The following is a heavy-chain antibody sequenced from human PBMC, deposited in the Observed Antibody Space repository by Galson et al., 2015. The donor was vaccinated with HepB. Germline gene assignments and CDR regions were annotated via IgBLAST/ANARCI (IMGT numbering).Heavy chain of an antibody. CDR1: GFTFSSYG. D-gene: IGHD6-13*01. Sequence: SLRLSCAASGFTFSSYGMHWVRQAPGKGLEWVAFIRYDGSNKYYADSVKGRFTISRDNSKNTLYLQMNSLRAEDTAVYYCAKDEPLGEQQLFYYYYYGMDVWGQGTTVTVSS. V-gene: IGHV3-30*02. CDR3: AKDEPLGEQQLFYYYYYGMDV. CDR2: IRYDGSNK. J-gene: IGHJ6*02.